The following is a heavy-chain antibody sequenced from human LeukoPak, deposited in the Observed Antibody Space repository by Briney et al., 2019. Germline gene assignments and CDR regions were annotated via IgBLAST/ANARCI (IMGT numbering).Heavy chain of an antibody. J-gene: IGHJ4*02. Sequence: PGGSLRLSCAASGFTFSSYAMSWVRQAPGKGLEWVSGISGSGGSTYYADSVKGRFTISRDNSKNRLYLQMNSLRAEDTAVYYCARNGESMVRGPRYFDYWGQGTLVTVSS. CDR2: ISGSGGST. CDR1: GFTFSSYA. CDR3: ARNGESMVRGPRYFDY. D-gene: IGHD3-10*01. V-gene: IGHV3-23*01.